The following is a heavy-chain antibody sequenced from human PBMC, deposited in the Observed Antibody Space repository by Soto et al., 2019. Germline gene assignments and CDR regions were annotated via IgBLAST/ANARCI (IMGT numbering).Heavy chain of an antibody. CDR2: IGPESGAT. Sequence: GASVKVSCKVSGYTFTGHYIHWVRQAPEQGPEWMGEIGPESGATRYAQRFQGRVTMTRDMSITTVYMELNNLSPDDTAVYYCGGGRSGQIVVFYWGQGTPVTVSS. D-gene: IGHD1-26*01. CDR3: GGGRSGQIVVFY. CDR1: GYTFTGHY. J-gene: IGHJ4*02. V-gene: IGHV1-2*02.